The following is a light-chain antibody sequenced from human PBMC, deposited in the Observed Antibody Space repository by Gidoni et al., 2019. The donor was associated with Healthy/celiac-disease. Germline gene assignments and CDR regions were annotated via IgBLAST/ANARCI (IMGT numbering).Light chain of an antibody. CDR2: DAS. J-gene: IGKJ2*01. Sequence: EIVLTQSPATLSLSPGERATLSCRASQSVSSYLAWYQQKPGQAPRLLIYDASNRSTGIPARFSGSGSWTDFTLTIISLEPDDFAVYYCQQRSNWPPTFGQGTKLEIK. CDR3: QQRSNWPPT. V-gene: IGKV3-11*01. CDR1: QSVSSY.